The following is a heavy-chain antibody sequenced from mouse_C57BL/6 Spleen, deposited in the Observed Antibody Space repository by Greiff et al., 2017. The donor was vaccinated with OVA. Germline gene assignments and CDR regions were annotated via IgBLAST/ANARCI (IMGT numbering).Heavy chain of an antibody. CDR3: TIHDYDRDYAMDY. Sequence: VQLQQSGAELVRPGASVKLSCTASGFNIKDDYMHWVKQRPEQGLEWIGWIDPENGDTEYASKFQGKATITADTSSNTAYLQLSSLTSEDTAVYYCTIHDYDRDYAMDYWGQGTSVTVSS. J-gene: IGHJ4*01. CDR1: GFNIKDDY. D-gene: IGHD2-4*01. CDR2: IDPENGDT. V-gene: IGHV14-4*01.